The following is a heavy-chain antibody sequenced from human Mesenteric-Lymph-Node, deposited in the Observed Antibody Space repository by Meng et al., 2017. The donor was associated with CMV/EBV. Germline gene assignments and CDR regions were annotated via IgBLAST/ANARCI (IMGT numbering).Heavy chain of an antibody. D-gene: IGHD1-14*01. CDR3: SRDTTALDY. J-gene: IGHJ4*02. Sequence: CALSGDSVSSDNAAWNWIRQSPSRGLEWLGRTYYRSKWFNDYAVSVKSRITINPDTSKNQFSLHLNSVIPEDTAVYYCSRDTTALDYWGQGTLVTVSS. CDR1: GDSVSSDNAA. CDR2: TYYRSKWFN. V-gene: IGHV6-1*01.